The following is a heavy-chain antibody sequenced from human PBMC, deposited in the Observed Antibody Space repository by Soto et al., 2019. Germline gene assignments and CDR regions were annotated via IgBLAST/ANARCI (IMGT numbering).Heavy chain of an antibody. D-gene: IGHD4-4*01. J-gene: IGHJ6*02. CDR2: IIPILGTA. Sequence: ASVKVSCKAPGGTFGTYTLSWVRQAPGQGLEWMGRIIPILGTANYPQMFQGRVTITADESTSTAYMELSSLRSEDTAVYYCARDDSNYPGRYGMDVWGQGTTVTVSS. CDR3: ARDDSNYPGRYGMDV. V-gene: IGHV1-69*08. CDR1: GGTFGTYT.